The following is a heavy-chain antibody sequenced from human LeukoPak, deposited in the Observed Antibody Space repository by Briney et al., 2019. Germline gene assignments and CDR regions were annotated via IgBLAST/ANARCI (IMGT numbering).Heavy chain of an antibody. Sequence: GGSLRLSCAASGFTFNSHVIHWVRQAPGKGLEWVAHIWSDGSNEYYADSVKGRFTISRDNSKNTLYLQMNSLRAEDTAIYYCARGQVCSGGSCFRLFDYWGQGTLVTVSS. J-gene: IGHJ4*02. CDR2: IWSDGSNE. D-gene: IGHD2-15*01. CDR3: ARGQVCSGGSCFRLFDY. V-gene: IGHV3-33*01. CDR1: GFTFNSHV.